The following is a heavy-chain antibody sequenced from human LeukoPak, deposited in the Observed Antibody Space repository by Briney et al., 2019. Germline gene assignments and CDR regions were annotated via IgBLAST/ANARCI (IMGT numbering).Heavy chain of an antibody. J-gene: IGHJ4*02. CDR1: GGSISSYY. CDR3: ARERKGYSYGYVDY. CDR2: IYYSGST. D-gene: IGHD5-18*01. V-gene: IGHV4-59*12. Sequence: PSETLSLTCTVSGGSISSYYWSWIRQPPGKGLEWIGYIYYSGSTNYNPSLKSRVTISVDTSKNQFSLKLSSVTAADTAVYYCARERKGYSYGYVDYWGQGTLVTVSS.